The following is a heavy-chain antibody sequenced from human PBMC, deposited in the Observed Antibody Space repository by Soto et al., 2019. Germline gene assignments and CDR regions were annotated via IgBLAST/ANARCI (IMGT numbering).Heavy chain of an antibody. V-gene: IGHV3-9*01. Sequence: GGSLRLSCAASGFTFDDYAMHWVRQAPGKGLEWVSGISWHSGSIGYADSVKGRFTISRDNAKHSLYLQMNSLRAEYRSVYYCAKDAGYYGMDDWGQGTSVTVSS. J-gene: IGHJ6*02. CDR2: ISWHSGSI. CDR1: GFTFDDYA. CDR3: AKDAGYYGMDD.